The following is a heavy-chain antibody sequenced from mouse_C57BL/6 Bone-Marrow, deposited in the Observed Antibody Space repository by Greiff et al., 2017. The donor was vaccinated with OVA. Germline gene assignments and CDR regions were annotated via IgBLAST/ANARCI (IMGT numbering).Heavy chain of an antibody. Sequence: DVQLVESGAELVRPGASVKLSCTASGFNIKDDYMHWVKQRPEQGLEWIGWIDPENGDTEYASKFQGKATITADTSSNTAYLQLSSLTSEDTAVYYCTRYYGSSPPFAYWGQGTLVTVSA. CDR1: GFNIKDDY. J-gene: IGHJ3*01. CDR2: IDPENGDT. CDR3: TRYYGSSPPFAY. D-gene: IGHD1-1*01. V-gene: IGHV14-4*01.